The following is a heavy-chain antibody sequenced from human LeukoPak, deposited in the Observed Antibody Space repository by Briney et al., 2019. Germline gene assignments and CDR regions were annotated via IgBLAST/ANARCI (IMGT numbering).Heavy chain of an antibody. J-gene: IGHJ4*02. CDR2: VYYRGST. V-gene: IGHV4-39*01. Sequence: SETLSLTCTVSGSSINSNNYYWGWIRQSPGKGLEWIGTVYYRGSTYYNPSLKSRVTISVGTSRKQFSLKLSSVTAADTAVYYCARGPDDFWSGYYTPYFDYWGQGTLVTVSS. CDR3: ARGPDDFWSGYYTPYFDY. D-gene: IGHD3-3*01. CDR1: GSSINSNNYY.